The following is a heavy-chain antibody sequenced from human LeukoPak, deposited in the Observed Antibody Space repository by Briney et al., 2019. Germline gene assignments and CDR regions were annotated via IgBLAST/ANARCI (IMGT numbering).Heavy chain of an antibody. V-gene: IGHV3-48*01. CDR3: ARALWFGETFPAY. CDR2: ISSSSSTI. D-gene: IGHD3-10*01. CDR1: GLTISSYS. J-gene: IGHJ4*02. Sequence: GGSLRLSCAASGLTISSYSMNWVRQAPGKGLQWVSYISSSSSTIYYADSVKGRFTISRDNAKNSLYLQMSSLRAEDTAVYYCARALWFGETFPAYWGQGTLVTVSS.